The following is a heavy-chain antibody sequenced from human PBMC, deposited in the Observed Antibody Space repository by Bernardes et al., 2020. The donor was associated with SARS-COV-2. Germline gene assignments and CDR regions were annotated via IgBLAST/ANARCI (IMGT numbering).Heavy chain of an antibody. CDR1: GYDFSTYW. CDR3: TKNMHFGSISWFDS. CDR2: LYPSDSET. J-gene: IGHJ5*01. Sequence: GESLKIPCQGSGYDFSTYWIGWVRQMPGKGLERMGMLYPSDSETRYSSSFKGQVTMSADKSISTAYLNWSSLEASDTATYYCTKNMHFGSISWFDSWGQGTQVTVSS. D-gene: IGHD2-15*01. V-gene: IGHV5-51*01.